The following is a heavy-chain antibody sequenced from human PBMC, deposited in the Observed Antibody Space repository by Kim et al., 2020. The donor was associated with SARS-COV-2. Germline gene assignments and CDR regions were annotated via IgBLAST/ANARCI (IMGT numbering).Heavy chain of an antibody. CDR2: INPNSGGT. CDR3: ARLPMYSSSSGLWDY. V-gene: IGHV1-2*02. J-gene: IGHJ4*02. CDR1: GYTFTGYY. Sequence: ASVKVSCKASGYTFTGYYMHWVRQAPGQGLEWMGWINPNSGGTNYAQKFQGRVTMTRDTSISTAYMELSRLRSDDTAVYYCARLPMYSSSSGLWDYWGQGTLVTVSS. D-gene: IGHD6-6*01.